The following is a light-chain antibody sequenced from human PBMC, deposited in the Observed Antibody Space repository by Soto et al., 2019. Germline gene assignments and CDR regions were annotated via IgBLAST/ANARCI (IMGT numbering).Light chain of an antibody. J-gene: IGLJ2*01. Sequence: QSVLTQPPSVSGAPGQRVTISCTGSRTNIGAGYNVQWYQQVPGTAPTLLISANNNRPSGVPDRFSGSKSGTSASLAITGLQAEDEADYYCQSYDSSPSGSRVFGGGTKLTFL. CDR3: QSYDSSPSGSRV. CDR1: RTNIGAGYN. CDR2: ANN. V-gene: IGLV1-40*01.